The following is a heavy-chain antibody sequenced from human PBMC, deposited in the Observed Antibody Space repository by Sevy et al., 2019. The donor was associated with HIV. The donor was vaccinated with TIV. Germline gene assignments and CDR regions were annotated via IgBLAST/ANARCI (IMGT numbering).Heavy chain of an antibody. V-gene: IGHV3-30*18. D-gene: IGHD6-6*01. CDR2: ISYDGSNK. CDR3: AKENGIAARLSTYYFDY. CDR1: GFTFSSYG. J-gene: IGHJ4*02. Sequence: GESLEISCAASGFTFSSYGMHWVRQAPGKGLEWVAVISYDGSNKYYADSVKGRFTISRDNSKNTLYLQMNSLRAEDTAVYYCAKENGIAARLSTYYFDYWGQGTLVTVSS.